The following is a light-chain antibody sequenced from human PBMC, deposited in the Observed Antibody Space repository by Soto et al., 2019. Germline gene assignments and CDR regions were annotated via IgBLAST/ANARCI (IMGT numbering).Light chain of an antibody. J-gene: IGKJ2*01. Sequence: ETVLTQSPGTLSLSPGERATLSCRASQSVSSSYLAWDQQKPGQAPRLLIYGASIRATGIPDRFSGSGSGTDFTLTISRLEPEDFAVYYCQQYGSSLYTFGQGTKLEIK. CDR2: GAS. CDR3: QQYGSSLYT. V-gene: IGKV3-20*01. CDR1: QSVSSSY.